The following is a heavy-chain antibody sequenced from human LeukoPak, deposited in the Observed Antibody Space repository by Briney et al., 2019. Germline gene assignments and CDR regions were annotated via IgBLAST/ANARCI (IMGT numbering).Heavy chain of an antibody. V-gene: IGHV1-18*01. D-gene: IGHD6-13*01. CDR1: AYIFTRFG. J-gene: IGHJ4*02. CDR3: AKRTYSSSSSFDY. Sequence: ASVTVSCKASAYIFTRFGISWVRQAPGQGLEWMGWISAYNGNTNYAQKFQGRVTMTTDTSTSTAYMELRSLRSDDTAVYYCAKRTYSSSSSFDYWGQGTLVTVSS. CDR2: ISAYNGNT.